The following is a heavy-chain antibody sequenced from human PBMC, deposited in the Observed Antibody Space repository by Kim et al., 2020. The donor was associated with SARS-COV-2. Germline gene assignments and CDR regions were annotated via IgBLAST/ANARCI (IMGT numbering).Heavy chain of an antibody. CDR2: IKEDGTEI. CDR3: ARGWGGYYFDY. J-gene: IGHJ4*02. D-gene: IGHD7-27*01. V-gene: IGHV3-7*01. CDR1: GLTFSNYS. Sequence: GGSLRLSCAASGLTFSNYSMSWVRQTPGKGLEWVANIKEDGTEIYYVDSVKGRFTISRDNAKNSLYLQMNSLRVEDTGLYYCARGWGGYYFDYWGQGALV.